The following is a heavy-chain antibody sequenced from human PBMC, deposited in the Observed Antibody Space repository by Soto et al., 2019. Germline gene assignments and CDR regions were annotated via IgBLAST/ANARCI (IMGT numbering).Heavy chain of an antibody. J-gene: IGHJ6*03. D-gene: IGHD6-6*01. V-gene: IGHV3-9*01. CDR3: AKMAAGAAHYYYYYMDV. Sequence: EVQLVESGGGLVQPGRSLRLSCAASGFTFDDYAMHWVRQAPGKGLEWVSGISWNSGSIGYADSVKGRFTISRDNAKNSLYLQMNSLRAEDTALYYCAKMAAGAAHYYYYYMDVWGKGTTVTVSS. CDR2: ISWNSGSI. CDR1: GFTFDDYA.